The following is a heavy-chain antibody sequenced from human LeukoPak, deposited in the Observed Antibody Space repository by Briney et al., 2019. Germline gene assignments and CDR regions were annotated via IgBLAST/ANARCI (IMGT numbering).Heavy chain of an antibody. J-gene: IGHJ4*02. Sequence: TSETLSLTCTVSGVSISSSTYYWAWIRQPPGKGLEWIGSIYYGGSTYYNPSLKSRVTISVDTSKNQFSLKLSSVTAADTAMHYCAREEAGFFGPFLPDQWGQGTLVTVSS. V-gene: IGHV4-39*07. D-gene: IGHD6-19*01. CDR1: GVSISSSTYY. CDR2: IYYGGST. CDR3: AREEAGFFGPFLPDQ.